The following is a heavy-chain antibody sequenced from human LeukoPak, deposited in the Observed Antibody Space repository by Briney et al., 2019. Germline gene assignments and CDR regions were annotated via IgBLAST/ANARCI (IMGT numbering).Heavy chain of an antibody. CDR3: AAGPYYYDSSGYYYPVPIDY. CDR1: GFTFSSYA. CDR2: ISGSGGST. Sequence: GGSLRLSCAASGFTFSSYAMSWVRQAPGKGLEWVSAISGSGGSTYYADSVKGRFTISRDNSKNTLYLQMNSLRAEDTAVYYCAAGPYYYDSSGYYYPVPIDYWGQGTLVTVSS. J-gene: IGHJ4*02. V-gene: IGHV3-23*01. D-gene: IGHD3-22*01.